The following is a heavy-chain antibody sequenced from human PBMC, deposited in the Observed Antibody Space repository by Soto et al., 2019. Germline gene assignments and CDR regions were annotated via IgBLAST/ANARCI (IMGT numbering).Heavy chain of an antibody. D-gene: IGHD2-21*01. Sequence: GGSLRLSCVASGFTFSTYWMSWVRQAPGKGLELVAHIKQDGSAKYYVDSVKGRFTISRDNAKNSLYLEMDNLRSEDTAVYYCARFPRGAMVISHYWGQGTLVTVSS. V-gene: IGHV3-7*01. CDR2: IKQDGSAK. CDR3: ARFPRGAMVISHY. CDR1: GFTFSTYW. J-gene: IGHJ4*02.